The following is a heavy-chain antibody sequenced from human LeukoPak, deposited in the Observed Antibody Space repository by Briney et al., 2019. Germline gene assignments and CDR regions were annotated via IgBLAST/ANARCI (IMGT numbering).Heavy chain of an antibody. J-gene: IGHJ4*02. CDR3: GSSGTDTRFDY. CDR2: IYSSGTT. D-gene: IGHD3-10*01. V-gene: IGHV3-53*01. Sequence: GGSLRLSCAASGFTVSSNHMSWVRQAPGKGLEWASIIYSSGTTYYAEPVKGRFTISRDNSKNMLYLQMNSLRAEDTAVYYCGSSGTDTRFDYWGQGTLVTVSS. CDR1: GFTVSSNH.